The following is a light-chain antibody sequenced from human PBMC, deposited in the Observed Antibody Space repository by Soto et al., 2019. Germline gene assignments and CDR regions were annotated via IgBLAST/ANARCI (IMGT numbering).Light chain of an antibody. Sequence: QSALTQPASVSGSPGQSITISCAGTSSDIGGSNYVSWYQQHPGKAPKLMIYGVSNRPSGVSNRFSGSKSGNTASLTISGLQAEDEADYFCYSSRSSSSTFDVFGTGTQLTVL. CDR3: YSSRSSSSTFDV. CDR1: SSDIGGSNY. J-gene: IGLJ1*01. CDR2: GVS. V-gene: IGLV2-14*03.